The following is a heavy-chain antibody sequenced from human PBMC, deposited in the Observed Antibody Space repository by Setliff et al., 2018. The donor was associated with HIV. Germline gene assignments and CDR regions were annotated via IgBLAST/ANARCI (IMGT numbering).Heavy chain of an antibody. CDR3: ARGGQWLLRETGFDP. V-gene: IGHV1-8*03. J-gene: IGHJ5*02. Sequence: VASVKVSCKASGYTFTSYDINWVRQATGQGLEWMGWMNPNSGNTGYAQKFQGRVTITRNTSISTAYMELSSLRSEDTAVYYCARGGQWLLRETGFDPWGQGTLVTVSS. D-gene: IGHD3-22*01. CDR1: GYTFTSYD. CDR2: MNPNSGNT.